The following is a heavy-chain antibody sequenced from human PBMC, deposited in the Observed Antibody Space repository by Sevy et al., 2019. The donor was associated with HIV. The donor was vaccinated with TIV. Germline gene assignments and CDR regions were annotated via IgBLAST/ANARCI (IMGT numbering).Heavy chain of an antibody. J-gene: IGHJ4*02. CDR1: GFTFSKYS. Sequence: GGSLRLSCAASGFTFSKYSMSWVRQPPGKGLEWVSTLFFGCGEINYADSVKGRFTISRDNSKSSVYLQMNNLRPEDTAVYYGAREGCTKPHDYWGQGTLVTASS. D-gene: IGHD2-8*01. CDR2: LFFGCGEI. CDR3: AREGCTKPHDY. V-gene: IGHV3-23*01.